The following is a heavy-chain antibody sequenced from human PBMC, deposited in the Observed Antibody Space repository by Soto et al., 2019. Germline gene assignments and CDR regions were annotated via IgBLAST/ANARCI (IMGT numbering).Heavy chain of an antibody. V-gene: IGHV4-34*01. CDR3: ARSIDP. Sequence: SETLSLTCAVYGGSFSGYYSTWLRQPPGTGLEWIGEIKHSGSTNYNPSLKSRVTISVDTSKSQFSLKLTSVTAADTAVYYCARSIDPWGQGTLVTVSS. CDR1: GGSFSGYY. J-gene: IGHJ5*02. CDR2: IKHSGST.